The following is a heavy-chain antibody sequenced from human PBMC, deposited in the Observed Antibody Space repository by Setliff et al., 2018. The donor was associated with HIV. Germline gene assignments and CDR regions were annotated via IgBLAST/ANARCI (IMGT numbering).Heavy chain of an antibody. Sequence: GASVKVSCKASGYTFTGYFLHWVRQAPGQGLEWMGWINPYSGVTKYAQKFQGRVTMTGDTSISTAYMELSRLRSDDTAVYYCAREGVVLAAIPERWFDPWGQGTLVTVSS. V-gene: IGHV1-2*02. J-gene: IGHJ5*02. CDR1: GYTFTGYF. CDR3: AREGVVLAAIPERWFDP. CDR2: INPYSGVT. D-gene: IGHD2-15*01.